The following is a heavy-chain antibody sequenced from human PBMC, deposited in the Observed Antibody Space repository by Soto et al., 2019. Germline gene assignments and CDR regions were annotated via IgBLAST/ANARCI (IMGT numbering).Heavy chain of an antibody. D-gene: IGHD3-10*01. J-gene: IGHJ4*02. Sequence: QVQLQQWGAGLLKPSETLSLTCAVYGGSFSGYYWSWIRQPPGKGLEWIGEINHSGSTNYNPSLKSRVTISVDTSKNQFSPKLSSVTAADTAVYYCARFKIWFGRPAHVPYFDYWGQGTLVTVSS. CDR2: INHSGST. CDR3: ARFKIWFGRPAHVPYFDY. CDR1: GGSFSGYY. V-gene: IGHV4-34*01.